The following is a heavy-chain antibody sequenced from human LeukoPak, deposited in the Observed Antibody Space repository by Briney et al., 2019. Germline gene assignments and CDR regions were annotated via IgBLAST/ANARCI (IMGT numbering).Heavy chain of an antibody. CDR1: GLTFSDSI. CDR3: ARERYSSRRAAAFDY. CDR2: MSRDGTT. V-gene: IGHV3-30*04. J-gene: IGHJ4*02. Sequence: PGTSLRLSCAASGLTFSDSILHWVRQAPGRRLEWVAVMSRDGTTNYAASVKGRFTVSRDDSKNTMYLQMNSLTVDDMAVYHCARERYSSRRAAAFDYWGQETLVTVS. D-gene: IGHD2-15*01.